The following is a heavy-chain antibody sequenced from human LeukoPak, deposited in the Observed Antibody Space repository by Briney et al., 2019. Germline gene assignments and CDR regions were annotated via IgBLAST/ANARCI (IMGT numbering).Heavy chain of an antibody. J-gene: IGHJ4*02. V-gene: IGHV4-59*01. Sequence: SETLSLTCTVSGGSISSYYWSWIRQPPGKGLEWIGYTYYSGSTNYNPSLKSRVTISVDTSKNQFSLKLSSVTAADTAVYYCATGMSYSDYSFDYWGQGTLVIVSS. CDR3: ATGMSYSDYSFDY. CDR2: TYYSGST. D-gene: IGHD4-11*01. CDR1: GGSISSYY.